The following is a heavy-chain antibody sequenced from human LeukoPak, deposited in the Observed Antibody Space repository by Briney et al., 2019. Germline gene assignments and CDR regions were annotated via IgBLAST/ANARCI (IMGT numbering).Heavy chain of an antibody. V-gene: IGHV4-59*01. CDR1: GDSISSYY. Sequence: PSETLSLTCTVSGDSISSYYWSWIRQPPGKGLEWIGYISYSGTTNYNPSLKSRVTISVAPSKNQFSLTLRSVPAPDTAVYYCARDRGNYFDYWGQGTLVTVSS. CDR2: ISYSGTT. CDR3: ARDRGNYFDY. J-gene: IGHJ4*02. D-gene: IGHD6-13*01.